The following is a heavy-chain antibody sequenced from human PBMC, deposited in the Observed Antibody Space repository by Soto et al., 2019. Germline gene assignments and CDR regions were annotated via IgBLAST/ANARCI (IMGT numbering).Heavy chain of an antibody. CDR2: IAQDASEL. CDR1: GFSFRNSW. V-gene: IGHV3-7*01. D-gene: IGHD6-13*01. CDR3: VRDRGFSTYDY. J-gene: IGHJ4*02. Sequence: EVHLVESGGGLVQPGGSLRLSCAASGFSFRNSWMAWVRQAPGKGLEWVANIAQDASELDYVNSVKGRFTISRDNAKNSLVLEMNSLRVEDTGVYYCVRDRGFSTYDYWGQGTLILVSS.